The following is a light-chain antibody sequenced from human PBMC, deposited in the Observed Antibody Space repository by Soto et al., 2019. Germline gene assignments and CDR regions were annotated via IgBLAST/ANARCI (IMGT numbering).Light chain of an antibody. CDR1: QSISGR. CDR2: KAS. CDR3: QQYNNYPWT. Sequence: DIQMTQSPSTLSSSVGDRVTITCRASQSISGRLVWYQQKPGKAPKLLIYKASSLESGVPSRFSGSGSGTEFTLTISRLQPDDFATYYCQQYNNYPWTFGQGTKVEIK. V-gene: IGKV1-5*03. J-gene: IGKJ1*01.